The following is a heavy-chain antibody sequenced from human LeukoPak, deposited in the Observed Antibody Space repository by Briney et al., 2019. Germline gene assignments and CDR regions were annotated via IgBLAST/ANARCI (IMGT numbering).Heavy chain of an antibody. CDR3: ATISHRSLDP. J-gene: IGHJ5*02. D-gene: IGHD3-9*01. CDR2: IKQDGREQ. CDR1: GFIFSNYW. V-gene: IGHV3-7*05. Sequence: GGSLRLTCTATGFIFSNYWMSWVRQAPGKGLEWVANIKQDGREQYYVDSLKGRFTISRDNAKNSLYLQMNSLRAEDTAMYYCATISHRSLDPWGQGTLVTVSS.